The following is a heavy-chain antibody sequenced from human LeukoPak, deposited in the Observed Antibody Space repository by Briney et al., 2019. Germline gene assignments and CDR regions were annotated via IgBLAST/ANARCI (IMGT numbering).Heavy chain of an antibody. CDR3: AILAGYDILTGYSLGYFDY. V-gene: IGHV1-2*02. J-gene: IGHJ4*02. Sequence: ASVKVSCKASGYSLTDYHMHWVRQAPGQGLEWMGWVNPNTGDTNYAQKFQGRVTMTRDTSISTAYMELSRLRSDDTAVYYCAILAGYDILTGYSLGYFDYWGQGTLVTVSS. CDR2: VNPNTGDT. CDR1: GYSLTDYH. D-gene: IGHD3-9*01.